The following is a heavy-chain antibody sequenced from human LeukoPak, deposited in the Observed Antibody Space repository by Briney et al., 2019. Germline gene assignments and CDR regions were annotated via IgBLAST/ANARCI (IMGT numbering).Heavy chain of an antibody. Sequence: GGSLRLSCAAAGFTFSNYWMIWVRQAPGKGWGWGVNIKEDGSAEFYVDSVKGRFTLSRDNAKNSVYLQMNSLRAEDTAVYYCARDRVRREYSDSSGYRPDAFDIWGQGTMVTVSS. CDR2: IKEDGSAE. CDR1: GFTFSNYW. J-gene: IGHJ3*02. V-gene: IGHV3-7*01. CDR3: ARDRVRREYSDSSGYRPDAFDI. D-gene: IGHD3-22*01.